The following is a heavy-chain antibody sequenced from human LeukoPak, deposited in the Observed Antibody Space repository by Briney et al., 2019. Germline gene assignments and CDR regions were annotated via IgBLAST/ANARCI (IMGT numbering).Heavy chain of an antibody. CDR1: GFTFSYYG. J-gene: IGHJ4*02. CDR3: AKIVQFTAATRTGLDY. CDR2: IWYDASYL. Sequence: GGSLRLSCAASGFTFSYYGMHWVRQAPGKGLDWVAVIWYDASYLYYVDSVKGRFTISRDNSKNTMYLQMNNLRAEDTAVYYCAKIVQFTAATRTGLDYWGQGTLVTVSP. V-gene: IGHV3-33*06. D-gene: IGHD2-15*01.